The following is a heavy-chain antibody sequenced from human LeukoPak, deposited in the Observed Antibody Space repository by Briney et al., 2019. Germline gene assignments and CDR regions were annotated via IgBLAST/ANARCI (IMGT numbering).Heavy chain of an antibody. CDR2: VYPGVST. D-gene: IGHD3-22*01. Sequence: SETLSLTCTVSGGPMYSYYWSWIRQPAGSGLEWIGRVYPGVSTNYNPSLRRRVSMSVDASKNQFALKLSAVTAADTAVYYCARLKYYDSTGYSAGHYMDVWGKGITVTVSS. CDR3: ARLKYYDSTGYSAGHYMDV. CDR1: GGPMYSYY. V-gene: IGHV4-4*07. J-gene: IGHJ6*03.